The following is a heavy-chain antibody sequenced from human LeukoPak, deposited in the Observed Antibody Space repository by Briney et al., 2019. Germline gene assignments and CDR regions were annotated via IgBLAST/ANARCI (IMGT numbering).Heavy chain of an antibody. D-gene: IGHD2-21*02. CDR1: GGSISSSSYY. V-gene: IGHV4-39*07. Sequence: SEALSLTCTVSGGSISSSSYYWGWIRQPRGKGLEGIGSIYYSGSTYFNPSLKSRVTISVNPSKNQFSLKLSLVTAAAPARYYCARIKVTARHVDGWGQGTTVTVSS. J-gene: IGHJ6*02. CDR2: IYYSGST. CDR3: ARIKVTARHVDG.